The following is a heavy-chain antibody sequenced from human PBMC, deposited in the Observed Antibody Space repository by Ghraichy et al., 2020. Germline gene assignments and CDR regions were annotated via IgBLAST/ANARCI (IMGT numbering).Heavy chain of an antibody. J-gene: IGHJ4*02. CDR1: GFTFSNYW. CDR3: VRAFDY. V-gene: IGHV3-74*01. CDR2: INGDGSTT. Sequence: GESLNISCAASGFTFSNYWMHWVRQAPGKGLVWVSRINGDGSTTNYADSVKGRSTISRDNAKNMLYLQMNSLRAEDTAIYYCVRAFDYWGRGTLVTVSS.